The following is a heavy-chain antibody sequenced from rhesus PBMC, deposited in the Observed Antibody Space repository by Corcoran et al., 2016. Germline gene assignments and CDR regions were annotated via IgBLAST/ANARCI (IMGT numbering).Heavy chain of an antibody. Sequence: QVQLQESGPGLVKPSETLSLTCAVPGGPFSSYWWGWIRQPPGTGLGWIGSIYGSSGSTEYNPSLESRATISRATSKNQFSLKLSSVTAADTAVYYCARGSWTETNRFDVWGPGVLVTVSS. CDR1: GGPFSSYW. D-gene: IGHD3-3*01. J-gene: IGHJ5-1*01. CDR3: ARGSWTETNRFDV. V-gene: IGHV4-160*01. CDR2: IYGSSGST.